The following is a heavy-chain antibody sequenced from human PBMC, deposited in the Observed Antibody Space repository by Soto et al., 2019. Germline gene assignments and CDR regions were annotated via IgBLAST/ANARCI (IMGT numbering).Heavy chain of an antibody. V-gene: IGHV4-31*03. CDR2: ISASGST. D-gene: IGHD3-22*01. CDR1: GGSISDGYY. CDR3: ARRDRSGFSYWLDT. Sequence: TLSLTCTVSGGSISDGYYWTCIRQHPGKGLEWIGSISASGSTSYNPSLKSRLTVSVDKSKNQFSLNLRSVTAADTAVYYCARRDRSGFSYWLDTWGQGTLVTVSS. J-gene: IGHJ5*02.